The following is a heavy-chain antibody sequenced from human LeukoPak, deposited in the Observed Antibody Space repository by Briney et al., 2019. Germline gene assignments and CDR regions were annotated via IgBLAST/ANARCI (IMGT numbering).Heavy chain of an antibody. CDR1: GGTFSSYA. CDR2: IIPIFGTA. V-gene: IGHV1-69*13. J-gene: IGHJ3*02. Sequence: SVTVSCAASGGTFSSYAISWVGQAPGQGLEWMGGIIPIFGTANYAQKFQGRVTITADESTSTAYMELSSLRSEDTAVYYCARVHLGSGYDFWSGYYIGAFDIWGQGTMVTVSS. CDR3: ARVHLGSGYDFWSGYYIGAFDI. D-gene: IGHD3-3*01.